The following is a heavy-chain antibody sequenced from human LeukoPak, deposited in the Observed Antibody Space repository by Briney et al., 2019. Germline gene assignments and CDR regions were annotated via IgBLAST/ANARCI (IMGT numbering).Heavy chain of an antibody. J-gene: IGHJ5*02. CDR1: GGSISSYY. CDR2: IYFSGRT. D-gene: IGHD3-10*01. CDR3: AASQYGSGSEQWFDP. Sequence: SETLSLTCSVSGGSISSYYWSWIRQPPGKGLEWIGYIYFSGRTNYNPSLKSRVTISVDTSKNQFSLKLSSVTAADTAVYYCAASQYGSGSEQWFDPWGQGTLVTVSS. V-gene: IGHV4-59*01.